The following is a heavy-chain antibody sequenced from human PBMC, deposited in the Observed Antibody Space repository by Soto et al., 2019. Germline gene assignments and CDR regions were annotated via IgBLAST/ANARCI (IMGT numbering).Heavy chain of an antibody. CDR1: GFTFSSYW. D-gene: IGHD6-13*01. Sequence: EVQLVESGGGLVQPGGSLRLSCAASGFTFSSYWMYWVRQAPGKGLEWVSHMNNDGSYTIYAESVKGRFTFSRDNAKNTLYLQMTSLRADDTAVYYCVRGGYMHACDIWGQGTMVTGSS. CDR3: VRGGYMHACDI. V-gene: IGHV3-74*01. CDR2: MNNDGSYT. J-gene: IGHJ3*02.